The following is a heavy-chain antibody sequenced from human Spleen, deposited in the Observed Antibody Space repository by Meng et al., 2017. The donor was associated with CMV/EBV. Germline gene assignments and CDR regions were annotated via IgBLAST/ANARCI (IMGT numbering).Heavy chain of an antibody. J-gene: IGHJ4*02. Sequence: GGSLRLSCAAPGFNSRNDWMSWVRQAPGKGLEWIGRIKSEGSGGTIDYATPVEGRFTISRDDSKYTLFLQMNSLKTEDTAVYYCARGGPLGSYFDYWGQGALVTVSS. V-gene: IGHV3-15*01. CDR1: GFNSRNDW. CDR3: ARGGPLGSYFDY. CDR2: IKSEGSGGTI. D-gene: IGHD1-26*01.